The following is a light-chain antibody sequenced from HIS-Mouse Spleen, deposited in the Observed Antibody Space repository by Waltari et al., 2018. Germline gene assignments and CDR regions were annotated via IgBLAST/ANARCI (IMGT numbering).Light chain of an antibody. CDR3: CSYAGSSTWV. CDR2: EGS. Sequence: QSALTQPASVSCFPGQSIPISCTGTSSDVGRYNLFSWYQQHPGKAPKLMIYEGSKRPSGVSNRFSGSKSGNTASLTISGLQAEDEADYYCCSYAGSSTWVFGGGTKLTVL. J-gene: IGLJ3*02. V-gene: IGLV2-23*01. CDR1: SSDVGRYNL.